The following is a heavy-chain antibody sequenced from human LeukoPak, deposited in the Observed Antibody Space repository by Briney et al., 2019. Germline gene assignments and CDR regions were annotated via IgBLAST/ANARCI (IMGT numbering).Heavy chain of an antibody. Sequence: GASVKVSCKASGYTFTSYGISWVRQAPGQGLEWMGIINPSGGSTSYAQKFQGRVTMTRDTSTSTVYMELVSLRSDDTAVYYCARDLAGYSNHWGQGTLVTVSS. V-gene: IGHV1-46*01. CDR2: INPSGGST. CDR3: ARDLAGYSNH. CDR1: GYTFTSYG. D-gene: IGHD6-13*01. J-gene: IGHJ5*02.